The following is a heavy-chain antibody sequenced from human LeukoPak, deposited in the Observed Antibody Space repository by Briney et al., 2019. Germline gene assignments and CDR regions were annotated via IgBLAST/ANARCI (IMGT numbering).Heavy chain of an antibody. D-gene: IGHD1-26*01. J-gene: IGHJ4*02. CDR2: IWYDASNK. CDR3: ARDPGWEVIRAYFDY. Sequence: GGSLRLSCAASGFTFSSYGMHWVRQAPGKGLEWVAVIWYDASNKNYADSVKGRFTISRDNSKNTLYLQMNSLRVEDTAAYYCARDPGWEVIRAYFDYWGQGTLVTVSS. CDR1: GFTFSSYG. V-gene: IGHV3-33*01.